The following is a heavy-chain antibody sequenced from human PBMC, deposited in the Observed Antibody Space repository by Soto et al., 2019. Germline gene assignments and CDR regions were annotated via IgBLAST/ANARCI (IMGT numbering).Heavy chain of an antibody. Sequence: EVQLVESGGGLVQPGRSQRLSCAASGFTFDDYAMYWVRQAPGKGLEWVSGISWNSGSIGYADSVKGRFTISRDNAKNSLYLQMNSLRAEDTALYYCAKGEGSSGYYSLFDYWGQGTLVTVSS. CDR3: AKGEGSSGYYSLFDY. J-gene: IGHJ4*02. D-gene: IGHD3-22*01. CDR2: ISWNSGSI. V-gene: IGHV3-9*01. CDR1: GFTFDDYA.